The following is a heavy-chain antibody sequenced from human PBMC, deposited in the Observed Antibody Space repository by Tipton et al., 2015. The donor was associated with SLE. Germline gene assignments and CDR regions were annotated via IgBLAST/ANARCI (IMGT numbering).Heavy chain of an antibody. Sequence: QVQLVQSGAEVKKPGSSVKVSCKASGGTFSSYAISWVRQAPGQELEWMGWINTNTGNPTYAQGFTGRFVFSLDTSVSTAYLQICSLKAEDTAVYYCARDFGYGDHVGYWGQGTLVTVSS. V-gene: IGHV7-4-1*01. J-gene: IGHJ4*02. CDR3: ARDFGYGDHVGY. D-gene: IGHD4-17*01. CDR1: GGTFSSYA. CDR2: INTNTGNP.